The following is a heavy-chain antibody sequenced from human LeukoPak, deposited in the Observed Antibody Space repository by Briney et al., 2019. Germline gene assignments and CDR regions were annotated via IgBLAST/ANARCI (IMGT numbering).Heavy chain of an antibody. D-gene: IGHD1-14*01. CDR2: ISAYNGNT. J-gene: IGHJ4*02. CDR1: GYTFTSYG. CDR3: ARVPRNDPGEVDYFDC. V-gene: IGHV1-18*01. Sequence: ASVKVSCKASGYTFTSYGISWVRQAPGQGLEWMGWISAYNGNTNYAQKLQGRVTMTTDTSTSTAYMELRSLRSDDTAVYYCARVPRNDPGEVDYFDCWGQGTLVTVSS.